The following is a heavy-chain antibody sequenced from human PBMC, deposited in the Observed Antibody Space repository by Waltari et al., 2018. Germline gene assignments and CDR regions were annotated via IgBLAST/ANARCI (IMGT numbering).Heavy chain of an antibody. CDR1: GGSFSGYY. J-gene: IGHJ6*02. Sequence: QVQLQQWGAGQLQPSETLSLTCAVYGGSFSGYYWGWIRKPPGKGLEWIGEINHNGNRNHNPSLRSRVTMLVDTSRSQFSLKLNSVTAADTAVYYCVRLEDCTGPGGNCYSGDSFALDVWGQGTTVTVSS. V-gene: IGHV4-34*02. CDR3: VRLEDCTGPGGNCYSGDSFALDV. D-gene: IGHD2-8*02. CDR2: INHNGNR.